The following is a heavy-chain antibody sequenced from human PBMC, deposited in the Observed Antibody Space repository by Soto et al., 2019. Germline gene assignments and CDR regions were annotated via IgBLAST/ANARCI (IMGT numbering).Heavy chain of an antibody. D-gene: IGHD2-15*01. J-gene: IGHJ4*01. CDR1: GGSIRNVY. CDR3: ARAHAPTLPFDS. Sequence: TLSLTCTVSGGSIRNVYWSWIRQAPGKGLEWIGFIFHSGNAKYNPSLKSRVTISVDTSKNQLSLSLDSVTAADTAVYFCARAHAPTLPFDSWGQGTLVTVSS. V-gene: IGHV4-59*01. CDR2: IFHSGNA.